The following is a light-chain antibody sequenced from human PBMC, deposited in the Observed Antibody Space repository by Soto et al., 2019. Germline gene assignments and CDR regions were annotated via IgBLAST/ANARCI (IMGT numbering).Light chain of an antibody. J-gene: IGLJ1*01. CDR2: DVS. Sequence: QSALTQPASVSGSPGQSLTISCTGTSSDVGGYNYVSWYQQHPGKAPKVMIFDVSNRPSGVSDRFSGSKSGNTASLTISGFQAEDEADYYCSSYTSSSTYVFGTGTKVTVL. CDR1: SSDVGGYNY. V-gene: IGLV2-14*01. CDR3: SSYTSSSTYV.